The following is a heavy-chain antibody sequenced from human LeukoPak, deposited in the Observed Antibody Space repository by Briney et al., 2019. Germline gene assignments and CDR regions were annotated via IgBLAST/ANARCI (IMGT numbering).Heavy chain of an antibody. CDR2: IWANGNDK. D-gene: IGHD3-16*01. J-gene: IGHJ4*02. CDR1: AFIFSHYG. Sequence: PGRSLRLSCAASAFIFSHYGMHWVRQVPGKGLEWVAVIWANGNDKYYIDSVKGRFTVSRDNSKNTLYLQMDSLRAEDTAVYYCAREEGAPYYFDYWGQGTLVTVSS. V-gene: IGHV3-33*01. CDR3: AREEGAPYYFDY.